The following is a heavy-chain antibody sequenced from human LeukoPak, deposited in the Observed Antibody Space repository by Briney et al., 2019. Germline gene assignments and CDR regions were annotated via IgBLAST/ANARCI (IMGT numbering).Heavy chain of an antibody. CDR3: ARDLAMAVAGLIDY. CDR1: GFTFSRYW. V-gene: IGHV3-7*01. J-gene: IGHJ4*02. D-gene: IGHD6-19*01. CDR2: IKEDGSDK. Sequence: PGGSLRLSCAASGFTFSRYWMTWVRQAPGKGLEWLANIKEDGSDKYYVDSVEGRFTISRDNAKNSLYLQMNSLRAEDTAVYYCARDLAMAVAGLIDYWGQGTLVTVSS.